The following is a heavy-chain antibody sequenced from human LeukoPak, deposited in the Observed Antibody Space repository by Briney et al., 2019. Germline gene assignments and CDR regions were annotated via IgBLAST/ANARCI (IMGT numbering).Heavy chain of an antibody. CDR1: GGSFSGYY. Sequence: SETLSLTCAVYGGSFSGYYWSWIRQPPGKGLEWIGEINHSGSTNYNPSVKSRVTISVDTSKDQFSLKLSSVTAADTAVYYCARLSPLYGDVGAFDIWGQGTMVTVSS. V-gene: IGHV4-34*01. CDR2: INHSGST. CDR3: ARLSPLYGDVGAFDI. J-gene: IGHJ3*02. D-gene: IGHD4-17*01.